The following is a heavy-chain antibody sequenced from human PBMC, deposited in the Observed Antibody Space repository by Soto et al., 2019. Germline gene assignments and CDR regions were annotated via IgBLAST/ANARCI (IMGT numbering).Heavy chain of an antibody. Sequence: QVQLVQSGAEVKTPGSSVKVSCKASGGTFNSYSIDWVRQAPGQGFEWMGGIIPMSGRPNYAQRFQGRVTFSADKSANTVYMEVYSLTPEDTAVYYCTRRGRQSANWFDPWGQGTLVTVSS. V-gene: IGHV1-69*06. J-gene: IGHJ5*02. CDR3: TRRGRQSANWFDP. CDR1: GGTFNSYS. CDR2: IIPMSGRP.